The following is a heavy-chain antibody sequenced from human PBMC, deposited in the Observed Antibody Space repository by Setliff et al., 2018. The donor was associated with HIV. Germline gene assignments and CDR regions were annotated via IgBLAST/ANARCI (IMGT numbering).Heavy chain of an antibody. CDR1: GGSVSGHY. D-gene: IGHD1-1*01. Sequence: SETLSLTCAVYGGSVSGHYWGWFRQPPGKGLEWIGEITPSGDTNYIPSLKSRVTMSLDTSKNQFSLNLNSVTAANTAVYYCSNWNTTVDADSWGQGTLVTVSS. V-gene: IGHV4-34*01. CDR2: ITPSGDT. J-gene: IGHJ4*02. CDR3: SNWNTTVDADS.